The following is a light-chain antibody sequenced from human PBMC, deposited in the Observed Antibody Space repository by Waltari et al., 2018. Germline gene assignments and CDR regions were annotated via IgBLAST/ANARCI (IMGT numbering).Light chain of an antibody. CDR2: GAS. V-gene: IGKV3-15*01. CDR3: QQYNNWPQT. CDR1: QSVSSN. J-gene: IGKJ1*01. Sequence: EIVMTQSPATLSVSPGERATFSGRASQSVSSNLAWYQQKPGQAPRLLIYGASTRATGIPARFSGSGSGTEFTLTISSMQSEDFAVYYCQQYNNWPQTFGQGTKVEIK.